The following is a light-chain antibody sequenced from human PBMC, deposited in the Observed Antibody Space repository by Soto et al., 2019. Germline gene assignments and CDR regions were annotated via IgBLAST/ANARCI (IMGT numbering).Light chain of an antibody. Sequence: DIQMTQAPSALSATAGDRVTITCRASQSISSWLAWYQHKPGKAPKLLIYDASNLDSGVPSRFSGSRSGTEFTLTISSLQPEDFASYYCLQDYGDSWTFGQGTNVDIK. CDR1: QSISSW. J-gene: IGKJ1*01. CDR2: DAS. V-gene: IGKV1-5*01. CDR3: LQDYGDSWT.